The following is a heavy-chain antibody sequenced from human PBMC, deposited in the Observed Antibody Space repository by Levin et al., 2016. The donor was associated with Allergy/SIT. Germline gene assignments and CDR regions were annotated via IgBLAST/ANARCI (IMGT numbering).Heavy chain of an antibody. Sequence: GESLKISCAASGFTFSSYGMNWVRQAPGKGLEWVSTISGDGDITFYADSVKGRFIISRDNSKNTVYLQMNSLGAEDTAMYYCAKCNHDTGYCGYDYWGQGTLVTVSS. CDR2: ISGDGDIT. J-gene: IGHJ4*02. V-gene: IGHV3-23*01. D-gene: IGHD3-9*01. CDR1: GFTFSSYG. CDR3: AKCNHDTGYCGYDY.